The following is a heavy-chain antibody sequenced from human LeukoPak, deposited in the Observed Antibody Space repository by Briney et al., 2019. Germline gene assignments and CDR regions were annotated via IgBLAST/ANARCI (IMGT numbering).Heavy chain of an antibody. CDR3: AKDRVGTTMPYYFDY. J-gene: IGHJ4*02. V-gene: IGHV3-48*03. Sequence: GGSLRLSCAASGFTFSSYEMNWVRQAPGKGLEWVSYISSSGSTIYYADSVKGRFTISRDNAKNSLYLQMNSLRAEDTAVYYCAKDRVGTTMPYYFDYWGQGTLVTVSS. CDR2: ISSSGSTI. CDR1: GFTFSSYE. D-gene: IGHD1-1*01.